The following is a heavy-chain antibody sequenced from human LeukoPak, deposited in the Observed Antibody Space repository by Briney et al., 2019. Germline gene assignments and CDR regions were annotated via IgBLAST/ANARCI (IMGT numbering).Heavy chain of an antibody. CDR3: ARGTTYYYDSSGYSTPNWFDP. Sequence: PSETLSLTCTISGGSISSSSYYWGWIRQSPGKGLEWIGSIYYSGSTSYNPSLKSRVTILVDTSKNQFSLKLSSVTAADTAVYYCARGTTYYYDSSGYSTPNWFDPWGQGTLVTVSS. CDR2: IYYSGST. D-gene: IGHD3-22*01. J-gene: IGHJ5*02. V-gene: IGHV4-39*07. CDR1: GGSISSSSYY.